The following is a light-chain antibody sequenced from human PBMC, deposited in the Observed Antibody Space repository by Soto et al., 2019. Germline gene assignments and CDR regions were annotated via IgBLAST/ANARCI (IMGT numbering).Light chain of an antibody. V-gene: IGLV2-14*01. J-gene: IGLJ2*01. CDR2: DVS. CDR3: SSYTTSGSLV. Sequence: QSVLTQPASVSGSPGQSITIYCTGTSSDVGGYNYVSWYQQHPGKAPKLMIYDVSNRPSGVSNRFSGSKSGNTASLTISGLQAEDEADYYCSSYTTSGSLVFGGGTKVTVL. CDR1: SSDVGGYNY.